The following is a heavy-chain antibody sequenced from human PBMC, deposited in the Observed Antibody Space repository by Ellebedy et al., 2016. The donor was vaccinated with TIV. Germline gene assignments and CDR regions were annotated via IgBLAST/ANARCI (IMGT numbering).Heavy chain of an antibody. D-gene: IGHD6-19*01. J-gene: IGHJ4*02. V-gene: IGHV4-59*08. CDR2: NDDSGSP. Sequence: MPSETLSLTCVLSGDSIGNYYWSWIRQSPGKGLEWLGYNDDSGSPNYSPSFKSRVTISVDTSRNQFSLRLSSVTAADTAVYNCARHPLEWLVGPMFFDYWGQGTLVTVSS. CDR3: ARHPLEWLVGPMFFDY. CDR1: GDSIGNYY.